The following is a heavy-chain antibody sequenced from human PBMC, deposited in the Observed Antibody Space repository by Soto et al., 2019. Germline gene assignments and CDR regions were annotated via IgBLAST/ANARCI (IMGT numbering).Heavy chain of an antibody. Sequence: LRLSCAASGFTFSSYGMHWVRQAPGKGLEWVAVISYDGSNKYYADSVKGRFTISRDNSKNTLYLQMNSLRAEDTAVYYCAKDSGCSSTSCYANLDYYYYGMDVWGQGTTVTVSS. CDR3: AKDSGCSSTSCYANLDYYYYGMDV. CDR2: ISYDGSNK. V-gene: IGHV3-30*18. CDR1: GFTFSSYG. D-gene: IGHD2-2*01. J-gene: IGHJ6*02.